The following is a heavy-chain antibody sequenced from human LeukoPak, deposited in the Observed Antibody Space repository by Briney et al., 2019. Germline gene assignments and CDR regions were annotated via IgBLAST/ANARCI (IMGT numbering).Heavy chain of an antibody. D-gene: IGHD3-22*01. J-gene: IGHJ4*02. Sequence: GASVKVSCKASGYTFTGYYMHWVRQAPGQGLEWMGWINPNSGGTNYAQKFQGRVTMTRDTSISTAYMERSRLRSDDTAVYYCARTYYYDSSGSIGYWGQGTLVTVSS. CDR3: ARTYYYDSSGSIGY. CDR2: INPNSGGT. CDR1: GYTFTGYY. V-gene: IGHV1-2*02.